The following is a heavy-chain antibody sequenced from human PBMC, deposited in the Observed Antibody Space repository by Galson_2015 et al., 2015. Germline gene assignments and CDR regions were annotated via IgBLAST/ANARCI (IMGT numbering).Heavy chain of an antibody. CDR3: ARSFGYQLLYRNYYYGMDV. CDR1: GYTFTSYA. CDR2: INAGNGNT. J-gene: IGHJ6*02. V-gene: IGHV1-3*01. Sequence: SVKVSCKASGYTFTSYAMHWVRQAPGQRLEWMGWINAGNGNTKYSQKFQGRVTITRDTSASTAYMELSSLRSEDTAVYYCARSFGYQLLYRNYYYGMDVWGQGTTVTVSS. D-gene: IGHD2-2*02.